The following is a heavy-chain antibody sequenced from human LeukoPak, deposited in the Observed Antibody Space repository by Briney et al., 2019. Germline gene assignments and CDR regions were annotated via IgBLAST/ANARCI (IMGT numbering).Heavy chain of an antibody. J-gene: IGHJ5*01. CDR2: ISGDGSII. Sequence: GGSLRLSCVGSGFMFDDFGMHWVRQGPGKGLEWVSLISGDGSIIHYADSVKGRFTISRDNTKDFFYLQMNSLRTEDTALYYCAKDTQYSGRAFDSWGQGTPVTVSS. CDR3: AKDTQYSGRAFDS. V-gene: IGHV3-43*02. CDR1: GFMFDDFG. D-gene: IGHD5-12*01.